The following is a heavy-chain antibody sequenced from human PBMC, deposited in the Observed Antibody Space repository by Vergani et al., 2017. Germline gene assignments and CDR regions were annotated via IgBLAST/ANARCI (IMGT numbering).Heavy chain of an antibody. CDR1: GGSISSGSYY. J-gene: IGHJ4*02. D-gene: IGHD5-12*01. V-gene: IGHV4-61*02. Sequence: QLQLQESGSGLVKPSQTLSLTCAVSGGSISSGSYYWSWIRQPAGKGLEWIGRIYTSGSTNYNPSLKSRVTISVDTSKNQFSLKLSSVTAADTAVYYCAAMTPVATIRYWGQGTLVTVSS. CDR2: IYTSGST. CDR3: AAMTPVATIRY.